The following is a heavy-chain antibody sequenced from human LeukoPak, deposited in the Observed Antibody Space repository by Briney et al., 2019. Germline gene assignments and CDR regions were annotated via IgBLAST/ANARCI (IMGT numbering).Heavy chain of an antibody. CDR2: IRYDGSNK. CDR1: GFTFSSYG. Sequence: PGRSLRLSCAASGFTFSSYGMHWVRQAPGKGLEWVAFIRYDGSNKYYADSVKGRFTISRDNSKNTLYLKMNSLRAEDTAVYYFAKGGGWEVQYYYYYMDVWGKGTTVTISS. V-gene: IGHV3-30*02. CDR3: AKGGGWEVQYYYYYMDV. J-gene: IGHJ6*03. D-gene: IGHD1-26*01.